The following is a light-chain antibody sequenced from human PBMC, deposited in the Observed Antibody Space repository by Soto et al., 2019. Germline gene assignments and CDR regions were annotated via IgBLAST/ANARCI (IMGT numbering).Light chain of an antibody. CDR1: QSVYNNY. CDR2: GAS. J-gene: IGKJ1*01. Sequence: EVVLTQSPGTLSLSPGETATLSCRTSQSVYNNYLAWYQQKPGQAPRLLIHGASSRATDVPDRFSASGSGTDFTLTIRRLEPEDVAVYYCQQFTFSMWTFGQGTRVEV. CDR3: QQFTFSMWT. V-gene: IGKV3-20*01.